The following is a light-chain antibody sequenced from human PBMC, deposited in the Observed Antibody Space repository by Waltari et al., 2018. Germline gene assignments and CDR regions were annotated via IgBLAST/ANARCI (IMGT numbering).Light chain of an antibody. CDR2: YDD. CDR1: NFYIGNNI. Sequence: QSVLTQPPSLSEVPRQRVTISCSGRNFYIGNNIVNWYQVLPQKAPKLLNYYDDQLPSGVSDRFSASKSGTSASLAISGLQSEDEADYYCAAWDDTLNGWVFGGGTKLTVL. J-gene: IGLJ3*02. V-gene: IGLV1-36*01. CDR3: AAWDDTLNGWV.